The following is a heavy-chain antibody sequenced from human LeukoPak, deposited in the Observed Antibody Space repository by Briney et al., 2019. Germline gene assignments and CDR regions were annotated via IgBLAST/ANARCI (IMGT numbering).Heavy chain of an antibody. D-gene: IGHD4-23*01. CDR3: ARGVETVLTPHFDY. CDR1: GYTFTGYY. CDR2: INPNSGGT. V-gene: IGHV1-2*04. J-gene: IGHJ4*02. Sequence: ASVKVSCKASGYTFTGYYLHWVRQAPGQGLEWMGWINPNSGGTNYAQKFQGWVTMTRDTSISTAYMELSRLRSDDTAVYYCARGVETVLTPHFDYWGQGTLVTVPS.